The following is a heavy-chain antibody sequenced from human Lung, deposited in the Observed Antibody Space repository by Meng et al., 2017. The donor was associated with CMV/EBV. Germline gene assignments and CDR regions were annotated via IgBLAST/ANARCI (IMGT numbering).Heavy chain of an antibody. CDR3: AKIGYCSTASCNTWGYFDY. CDR1: GFIFSNYA. V-gene: IGHV3-23*01. J-gene: IGHJ4*02. Sequence: SXAASGFIFSNYAMTWVRQAPGKGLEWVSGISGIGGSIYYAESVKGRFAISRDNSRNTLYLQMNNLRAEDTAKYYCAKIGYCSTASCNTWGYFDYWXQGTLVTVSS. D-gene: IGHD2-2*02. CDR2: ISGIGGSI.